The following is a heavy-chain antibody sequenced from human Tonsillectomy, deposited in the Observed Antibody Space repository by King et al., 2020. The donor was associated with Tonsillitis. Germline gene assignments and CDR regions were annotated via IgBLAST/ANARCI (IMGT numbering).Heavy chain of an antibody. J-gene: IGHJ6*02. CDR1: GFTVDDYA. V-gene: IGHV3-9*01. D-gene: IGHD5-12*01. CDR2: ISWNSGTL. CDR3: AKGCGSIPYYYGMDV. Sequence: VQLVESGGGLLQPGRSLRLSCAASGFTVDDYALHWVRQAPGKGLEWVSVISWNSGTLGNADSVKGRFTISRDNAKNSLYSKMKMLRAADTALYSCAKGCGSIPYYYGMDVWGQGTTVTVSS.